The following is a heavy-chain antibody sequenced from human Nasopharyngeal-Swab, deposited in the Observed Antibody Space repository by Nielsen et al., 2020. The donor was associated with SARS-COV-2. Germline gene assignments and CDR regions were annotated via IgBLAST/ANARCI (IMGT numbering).Heavy chain of an antibody. CDR2: ISWNSGSI. Sequence: SLKISCAASGFTFDDYAMHWVRQAPGKGLEWVSGISWNSGSIGYAESVKGRFTISRDKAKNSLYLQMNSLRAEDTALYYCASDSSSWYAYFDYWGQGTLVTVSS. V-gene: IGHV3-9*01. D-gene: IGHD6-13*01. CDR1: GFTFDDYA. CDR3: ASDSSSWYAYFDY. J-gene: IGHJ4*02.